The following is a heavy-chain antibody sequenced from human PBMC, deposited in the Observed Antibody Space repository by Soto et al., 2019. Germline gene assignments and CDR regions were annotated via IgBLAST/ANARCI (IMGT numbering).Heavy chain of an antibody. D-gene: IGHD1-1*01. CDR3: VGTFFYSGSDVHRDLHAVPRRRSSDL. CDR2: ISSNGGST. V-gene: IGHV3-64D*08. J-gene: IGHJ2*01. CDR1: AVTLSSEA. Sequence: GRARRVSCSASAVTLSSEAMLVFRLSLGKRQKYVSAISSNGGSTYYADSVKGRFGISRDNAKNTLYLQMSRLRAEDTAVHSCVGTFFYSGSDVHRDLHAVPRRRSSDL.